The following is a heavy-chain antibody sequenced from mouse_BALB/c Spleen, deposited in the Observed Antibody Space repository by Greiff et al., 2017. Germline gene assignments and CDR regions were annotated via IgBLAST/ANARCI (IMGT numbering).Heavy chain of an antibody. V-gene: IGHV1-7*01. CDR2: INPSTGYT. CDR1: GYTFTSYW. D-gene: IGHD3-3*01. CDR3: ARFPRGHYFDY. Sequence: VQLQQSGAELAKPGASVKMSCKASGYTFTSYWMHWVKQRPGQGLEWIGYINPSTGYTEYNQKFKDKATLTADKSSSTAYMQLSSLTSEDSAVYYCARFPRGHYFDYWGQGTTLTVSS. J-gene: IGHJ2*01.